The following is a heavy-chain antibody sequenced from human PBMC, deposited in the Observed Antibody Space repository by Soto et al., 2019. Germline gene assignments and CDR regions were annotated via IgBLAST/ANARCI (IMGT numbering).Heavy chain of an antibody. CDR2: IIPVFDKA. CDR1: GGSFGSSA. J-gene: IGHJ3*01. V-gene: IGHV1-69*01. CDR3: ARPRRDWGDAFDL. D-gene: IGHD3-16*01. Sequence: QVQLVQSGADVKKPGSSVKVSCKTSGGSFGSSAISWVRQAPAQGLEWMGEIIPVFDKANYAQNFQGRLTITTDALTATVIMELSSRRSKDTAVYFCARPRRDWGDAFDLWGLGTFVTVSS.